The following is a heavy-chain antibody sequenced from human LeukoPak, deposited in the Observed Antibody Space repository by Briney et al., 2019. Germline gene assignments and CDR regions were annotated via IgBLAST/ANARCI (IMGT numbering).Heavy chain of an antibody. CDR1: GYTFTSYG. Sequence: GASVKVSCKASGYTFTSYGISWVRQAPGQELEWMGWISAYNGNTNYAQKLQGRVTMTTDTSTSTAYMELRSLRSDDTAVYYCARESVRTGTFYYYYGMDVWGQGTTVTVSS. J-gene: IGHJ6*02. D-gene: IGHD1-7*01. CDR2: ISAYNGNT. V-gene: IGHV1-18*01. CDR3: ARESVRTGTFYYYYGMDV.